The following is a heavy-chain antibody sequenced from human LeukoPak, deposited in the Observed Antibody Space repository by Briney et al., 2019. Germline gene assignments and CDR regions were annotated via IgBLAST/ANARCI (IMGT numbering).Heavy chain of an antibody. CDR1: GYSISSGYY. D-gene: IGHD2-15*01. CDR2: IYRSGST. CDR3: ASWIGYCSGGSCATSPDAFDI. Sequence: SETLSLTCTVSGYSISSGYYWGWIRQPPGKGLEWIGSIYRSGSTYYNPSLKSRVTISVDTSKNQFSLKLSSVTAADTAVYYCASWIGYCSGGSCATSPDAFDIWGQGTMVTVSS. J-gene: IGHJ3*02. V-gene: IGHV4-38-2*02.